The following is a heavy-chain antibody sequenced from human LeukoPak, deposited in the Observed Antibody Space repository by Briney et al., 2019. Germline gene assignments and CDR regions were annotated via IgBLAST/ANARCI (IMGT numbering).Heavy chain of an antibody. Sequence: PSETLSLTCTVSGGSISSYYWSWIRQPPGKGLEWIGNIYYNGSTNYNPSLKSRVTISVDTSKNQFSLKLSSVTAADTAVYYCARSGIAAAGDYFDYWGQGTLVTVSS. CDR2: IYYNGST. CDR1: GGSISSYY. V-gene: IGHV4-59*08. CDR3: ARSGIAAAGDYFDY. D-gene: IGHD6-13*01. J-gene: IGHJ4*02.